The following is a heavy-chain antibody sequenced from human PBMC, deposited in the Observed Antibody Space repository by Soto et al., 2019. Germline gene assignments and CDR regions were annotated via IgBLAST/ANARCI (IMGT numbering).Heavy chain of an antibody. CDR1: GFTFGSYG. J-gene: IGHJ4*02. CDR3: ATDSSGYYYGDY. D-gene: IGHD3-22*01. Sequence: GGSLRLSCAASGFTFGSYGIHFFRQAPCKGLEWVAVIWYDGSNKYYADSVKGRFTISRDNSKNTLYLQMNSLRAEDTAVYYCATDSSGYYYGDYWGQGTLVTVSS. CDR2: IWYDGSNK. V-gene: IGHV3-33*01.